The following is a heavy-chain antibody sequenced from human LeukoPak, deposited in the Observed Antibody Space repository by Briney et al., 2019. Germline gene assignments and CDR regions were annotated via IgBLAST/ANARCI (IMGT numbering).Heavy chain of an antibody. D-gene: IGHD6-13*01. Sequence: SETLSFTCTVSGGSISSSSYYWGWIRQPPGKGLEWIGSIYYSGSTYYNPSLKSRVTISVDTSKNQFSLKLSSVTAADTAVYYCARVEYSSSWYYYYYYMDVWGKGTTVTVSS. J-gene: IGHJ6*03. CDR3: ARVEYSSSWYYYYYYMDV. CDR2: IYYSGST. V-gene: IGHV4-39*07. CDR1: GGSISSSSYY.